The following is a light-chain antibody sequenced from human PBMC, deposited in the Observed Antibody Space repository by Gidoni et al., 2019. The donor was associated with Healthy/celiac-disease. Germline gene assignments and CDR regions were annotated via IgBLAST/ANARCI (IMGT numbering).Light chain of an antibody. CDR3: QQYNNWPRWT. V-gene: IGKV3-15*01. CDR2: GAS. CDR1: QSVSSN. J-gene: IGKJ1*01. Sequence: TLSVSPGERATLSCRASQSVSSNLAWYQQKPGQAPRLLIYGASTRATGIPARFSGSGSGTEFTLTISSLQSEDFAVYYCQQYNNWPRWTFGQGTKVEIK.